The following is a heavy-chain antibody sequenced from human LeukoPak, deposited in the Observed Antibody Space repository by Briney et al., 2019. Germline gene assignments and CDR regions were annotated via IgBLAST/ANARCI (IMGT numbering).Heavy chain of an antibody. CDR2: ISGSGGST. CDR3: AKDHYGDYFSTGAFDV. V-gene: IGHV3-23*01. CDR1: GFTFSSFD. J-gene: IGHJ3*01. Sequence: GGSLRLSCAASGFTFSSFDMSWVRQAPGEGLEWVSAISGSGGSTYNADSVKGRFTISRDNSKNTMYLQMNSLRAEDTAVYYCAKDHYGDYFSTGAFDVWGQGTTVIVSS. D-gene: IGHD4-17*01.